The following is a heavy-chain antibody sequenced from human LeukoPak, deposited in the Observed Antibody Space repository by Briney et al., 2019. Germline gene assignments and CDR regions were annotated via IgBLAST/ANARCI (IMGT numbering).Heavy chain of an antibody. J-gene: IGHJ4*02. Sequence: PGGSLRLSCAASGFSFSTYAMSWVRQAPGKGLQWVSAISLGVGSTTYYADSVKGRFTISRDNSKNTLYLQMDSLRDDDTAVYYCVKDGGRWHQFGSWFDYWGQGNLVTVSS. D-gene: IGHD5-24*01. CDR2: ISLGVGSTT. V-gene: IGHV3-23*01. CDR1: GFSFSTYA. CDR3: VKDGGRWHQFGSWFDY.